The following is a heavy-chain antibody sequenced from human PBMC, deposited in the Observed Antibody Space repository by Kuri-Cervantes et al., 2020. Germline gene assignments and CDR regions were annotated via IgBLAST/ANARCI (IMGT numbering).Heavy chain of an antibody. CDR1: GYTFTGYY. D-gene: IGHD6-19*01. Sequence: ASVKVSCKASGYTFTGYYTHWVRQAPGQGLEWMGWINPNSGGTNYAQKFQGRVTMTRDTSISTAYMELSRLRSDDTAVYYCARERLAVAGLHGWFDPWGQGTLVTVSS. CDR2: INPNSGGT. CDR3: ARERLAVAGLHGWFDP. J-gene: IGHJ5*02. V-gene: IGHV1-2*02.